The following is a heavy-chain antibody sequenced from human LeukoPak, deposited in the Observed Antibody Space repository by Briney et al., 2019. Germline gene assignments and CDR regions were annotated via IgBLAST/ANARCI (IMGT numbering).Heavy chain of an antibody. Sequence: GGSLRLSCAASGFIFSNYAMSWVRQAPGKGLEWVSAIGGSGGNTYYADSVKGRFTISRDNSKNTLDLQMNSLRAEDTAVYYCAKASGGSGSFLYNWLDPWGQGTLVTVSS. V-gene: IGHV3-23*01. D-gene: IGHD3-10*01. CDR2: IGGSGGNT. CDR1: GFIFSNYA. CDR3: AKASGGSGSFLYNWLDP. J-gene: IGHJ5*02.